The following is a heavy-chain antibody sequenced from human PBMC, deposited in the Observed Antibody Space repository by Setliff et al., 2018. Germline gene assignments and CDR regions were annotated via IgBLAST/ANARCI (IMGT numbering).Heavy chain of an antibody. Sequence: SETLSLTCTVSSGSISSDNYYWGWIRQPPGKGLEWIGTLSYNGNAYYTPSLKSRVTISVDTSNNHFSLKLSSVTAADTAVYYCARPGGTTVVARHFDYWGSGILVTVSS. J-gene: IGHJ4*01. CDR3: ARPGGTTVVARHFDY. CDR1: SGSISSDNYY. D-gene: IGHD2-15*01. V-gene: IGHV4-39*02. CDR2: LSYNGNA.